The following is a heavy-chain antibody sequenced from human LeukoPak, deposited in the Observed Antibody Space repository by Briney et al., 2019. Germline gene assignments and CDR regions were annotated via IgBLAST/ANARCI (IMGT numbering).Heavy chain of an antibody. CDR2: ISWNSGSI. D-gene: IGHD6-13*01. V-gene: IGHV3-9*01. J-gene: IGHJ4*02. Sequence: GRSLRLSCAASGFTFDDYAMHWVRQAPGKGLEWVSGISWNSGSIDYADSVKGRFTISGDNAKNSLYLQMNSLRAEDTALYYCAEDKGYSSSWDFDYWGQGTLVTVSS. CDR3: AEDKGYSSSWDFDY. CDR1: GFTFDDYA.